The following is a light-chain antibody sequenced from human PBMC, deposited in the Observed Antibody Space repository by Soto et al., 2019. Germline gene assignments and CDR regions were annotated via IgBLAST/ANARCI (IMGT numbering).Light chain of an antibody. V-gene: IGKV3-20*01. Sequence: EIVLTQSPGTLSLSPGERATLSCRASQSVSSSSLAWYQQRRGQAPRLVIHGASSSATGIPDRVSSSGSGTDFALTISRLEPEEFAGYWCQQYGSAARTFGQGTKVDI. J-gene: IGKJ1*01. CDR3: QQYGSAART. CDR1: QSVSSSS. CDR2: GAS.